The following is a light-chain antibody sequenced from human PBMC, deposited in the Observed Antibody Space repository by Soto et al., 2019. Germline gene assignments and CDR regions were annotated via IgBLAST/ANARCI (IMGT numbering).Light chain of an antibody. J-gene: IGLJ1*01. CDR2: GNN. CDR3: QSYDSSLSGSFV. V-gene: IGLV1-40*01. CDR1: SSNIGAGYD. Sequence: QSVLTQPPSVSGAPGQRVTISCTGSSSNIGAGYDVHWYQRLPGTAPKVLIYGNNNRPSGVPDRFSGSKSGTSASLAITGLQADDEADYYCQSYDSSLSGSFVFGTRTKLTVL.